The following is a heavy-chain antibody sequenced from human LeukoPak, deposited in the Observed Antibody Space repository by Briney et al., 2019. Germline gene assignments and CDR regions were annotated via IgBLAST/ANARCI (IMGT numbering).Heavy chain of an antibody. CDR3: ARRAGGYSHPYDH. CDR1: GFNVSDNY. Sequence: GGSLRLSCAVSGFNVSDNYMSWVRQAPGKGLEWVSLIYSGETTLYADSVKGRFTISRDISKNTLYLQMNSLGAEDTAMYYCARRAGGYSHPYDHWGQGILVTVSS. CDR2: IYSGETT. V-gene: IGHV3-53*01. J-gene: IGHJ4*02. D-gene: IGHD4-23*01.